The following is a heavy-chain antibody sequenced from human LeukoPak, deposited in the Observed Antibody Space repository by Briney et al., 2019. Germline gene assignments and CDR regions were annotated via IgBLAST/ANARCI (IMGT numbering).Heavy chain of an antibody. V-gene: IGHV1-18*01. J-gene: IGHJ3*02. CDR3: ARVKWGGAFDI. D-gene: IGHD7-27*01. CDR2: ISAYNGNT. CDR1: GGTFSSYA. Sequence: GASVKVSCKASGGTFSSYAISWVRQAPGQGLEWMGWISAYNGNTNYAQKLQGRVTMTTDTSTSTAYMELRSLRSDDTAVYYCARVKWGGAFDIWGQGTMVTVSS.